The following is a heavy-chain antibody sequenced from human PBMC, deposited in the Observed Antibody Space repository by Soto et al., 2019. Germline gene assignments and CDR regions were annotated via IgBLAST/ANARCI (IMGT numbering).Heavy chain of an antibody. CDR2: ISYGGGTT. CDR1: EFTFSNYA. CDR3: AKNPGDYYDSTGYHFDY. D-gene: IGHD3-22*01. J-gene: IGHJ4*02. V-gene: IGHV3-23*01. Sequence: GGFLRLSCAASEFTFSNYAMSWVRQAPGKGLEWVSAISYGGGTTYYADSVKGRFTISRDNSKNTLYLQMNSLRAEDTAVYYCAKNPGDYYDSTGYHFDYWGQGTLVTVSS.